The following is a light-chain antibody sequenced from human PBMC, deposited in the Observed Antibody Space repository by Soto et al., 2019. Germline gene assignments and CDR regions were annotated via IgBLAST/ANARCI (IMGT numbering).Light chain of an antibody. J-gene: IGKJ5*01. CDR1: QSISTW. CDR2: KAS. V-gene: IGKV1-5*03. CDR3: QQYNSYPIT. Sequence: DIQMTQSPSTLPASVGDRVTITFRANQSISTWLAWYQQKPGKAPNLLIYKASRLETGVPSRFSGSGSGTEFTLTISVLQPDDFATYYCQQYNSYPITFGQGTRREIK.